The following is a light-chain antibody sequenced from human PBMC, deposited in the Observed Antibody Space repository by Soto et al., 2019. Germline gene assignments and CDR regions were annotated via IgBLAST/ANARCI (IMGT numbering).Light chain of an antibody. CDR3: SSYTSSSTLLYV. CDR2: EVS. V-gene: IGLV2-14*01. J-gene: IGLJ1*01. Sequence: QSALAQPASVSGSPGQSITISCTGTTSDIGSHTYVSWYQQYPGRATKLMLYEVSYRPSGVSNRFSGSKSGNTASLTISGLQAGDEADYYCSSYTSSSTLLYVFGTGTKVTVL. CDR1: TSDIGSHTY.